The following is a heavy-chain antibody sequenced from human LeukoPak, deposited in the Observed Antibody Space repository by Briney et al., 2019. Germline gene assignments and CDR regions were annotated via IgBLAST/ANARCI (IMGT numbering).Heavy chain of an antibody. CDR2: IYYSGSS. CDR3: ARQFDP. J-gene: IGHJ5*02. Sequence: GSLRLSCAASGFTFSSYSMSWVRQAPGKGLEWIGLIYYSGSSNYNPSLKSRVTISLDTSKNQFSLKLNSVTAADTAVYYCARQFDPWGQGILVTVSS. CDR1: GFTFSSYS. V-gene: IGHV4-59*08.